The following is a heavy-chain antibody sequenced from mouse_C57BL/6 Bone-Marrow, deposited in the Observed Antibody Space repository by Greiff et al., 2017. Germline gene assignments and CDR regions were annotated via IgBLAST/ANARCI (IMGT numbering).Heavy chain of an antibody. CDR2: INPNYGTT. CDR1: GYSFTDYN. V-gene: IGHV1-39*01. D-gene: IGHD2-4*01. J-gene: IGHJ4*01. CDR3: ARSYDYDYSRDY. Sequence: VQLKQSGPELVKPGASVKISCKASGYSFTDYNMNWVKQSNGQSLEWIGVINPNYGTTSYNQKFKGKATLTVDQSSSTAYMQLSSLTSEDSAVYYCARSYDYDYSRDYGGQGTSVTVSS.